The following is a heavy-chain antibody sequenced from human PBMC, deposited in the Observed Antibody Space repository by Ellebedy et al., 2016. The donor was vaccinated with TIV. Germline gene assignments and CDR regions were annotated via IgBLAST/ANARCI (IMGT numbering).Heavy chain of an antibody. Sequence: GESLKISXAASGFTFSSYSMNWVRQAPGKGLEWVSSISSSSSYIYYADSVKGRFTISRDNAKNSLYLQMNSLRAEDTAVYYCARVSEYYYDSSHTLYGMDVWGQGTTVTVSS. V-gene: IGHV3-21*01. D-gene: IGHD3-22*01. CDR2: ISSSSSYI. CDR1: GFTFSSYS. CDR3: ARVSEYYYDSSHTLYGMDV. J-gene: IGHJ6*02.